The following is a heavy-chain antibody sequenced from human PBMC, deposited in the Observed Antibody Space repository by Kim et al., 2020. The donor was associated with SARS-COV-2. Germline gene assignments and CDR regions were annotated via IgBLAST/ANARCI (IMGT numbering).Heavy chain of an antibody. D-gene: IGHD5-12*01. CDR3: ARGEDIVATIEDYYYYGMDV. CDR2: IIPIFGTA. CDR1: GGTFSSYA. V-gene: IGHV1-69*13. Sequence: SVKVSCKASGGTFSSYAISWVRQAPGQGLEWMGGIIPIFGTANYAQKFQGRVTITADESTSTAYMELSSLRSEDTAVYYCARGEDIVATIEDYYYYGMDVWGQGTTVTVSS. J-gene: IGHJ6*02.